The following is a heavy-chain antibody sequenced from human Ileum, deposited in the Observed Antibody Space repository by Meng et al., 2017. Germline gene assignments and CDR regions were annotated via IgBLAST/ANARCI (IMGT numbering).Heavy chain of an antibody. CDR1: GYIFTRYG. D-gene: IGHD4-23*01. J-gene: IGHJ4*02. CDR2: ISAYSGNT. CDR3: ARDTVGTTLGDY. V-gene: IGHV1-18*01. Sequence: QVQRVQSGAGVKKPGASVKVSCKASGYIFTRYGIGWVRQAPGQGLEWMGWISAYSGNTKYAQKLQGRVTMTTDTSTSTAYMELRNLRSDDTAVYYCARDTVGTTLGDYWGQGTLVTVSS.